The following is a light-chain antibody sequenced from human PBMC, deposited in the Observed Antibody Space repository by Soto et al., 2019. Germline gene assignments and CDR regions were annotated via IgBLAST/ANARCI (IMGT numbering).Light chain of an antibody. CDR2: VAS. Sequence: IVMTQSPATLSVSPGERVTLSCRASHSVNSHLACYQQKPGQTPKLLSYVASTRATGIPARFSGSGSGTEFPLNIRSLQSEDFAIYYWQQYNAWPLTFGGGTKVEF. CDR3: QQYNAWPLT. V-gene: IGKV3-15*01. CDR1: HSVNSH. J-gene: IGKJ4*01.